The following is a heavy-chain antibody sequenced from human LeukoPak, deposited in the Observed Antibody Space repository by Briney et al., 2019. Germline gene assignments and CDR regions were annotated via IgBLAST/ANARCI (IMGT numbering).Heavy chain of an antibody. D-gene: IGHD3-22*01. J-gene: IGHJ6*03. Sequence: SETLSLTCAVSGGSISGYYWSWIRQSPDKGLEWIGYIYYSGSTNYNPSLQSRVTISVDTSKNQFSLKTTSVTAADTAVYYCARVAIPYDISPYYDGYMDVWGKGTTVTVSS. CDR2: IYYSGST. CDR1: GGSISGYY. V-gene: IGHV4-59*01. CDR3: ARVAIPYDISPYYDGYMDV.